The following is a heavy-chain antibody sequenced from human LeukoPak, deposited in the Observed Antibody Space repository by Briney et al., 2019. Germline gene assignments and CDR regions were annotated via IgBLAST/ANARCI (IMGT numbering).Heavy chain of an antibody. CDR3: ARDKSSGLGGWFDP. CDR2: IIPIFGTA. J-gene: IGHJ5*02. D-gene: IGHD6-19*01. V-gene: IGHV1-69*01. Sequence: SVKVSCKASGGTFSSYAISWVRQAPGQGLEWMGGIIPIFGTANYAQKFQGRVTITADESTSTAYMELSSLRSEDTAVYYCARDKSSGLGGWFDPWGQGTLVPSPQ. CDR1: GGTFSSYA.